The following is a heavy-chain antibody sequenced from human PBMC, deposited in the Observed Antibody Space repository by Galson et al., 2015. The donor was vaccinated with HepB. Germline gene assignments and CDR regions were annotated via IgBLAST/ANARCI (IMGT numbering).Heavy chain of an antibody. CDR1: GFTFSSYS. CDR2: ISHDGRNT. CDR3: AKGGYYDFWSAYDS. V-gene: IGHV3-30*04. D-gene: IGHD3-3*01. J-gene: IGHJ4*02. Sequence: SLRLSCAASGFTFSSYSIHWVREAPGKGLEWVAIISHDGRNTYYAYSVKGRFTISRDNSRNTLYLQMNGLRSDDTAIYYCAKGGYYDFWSAYDSWGQGTLVTVSS.